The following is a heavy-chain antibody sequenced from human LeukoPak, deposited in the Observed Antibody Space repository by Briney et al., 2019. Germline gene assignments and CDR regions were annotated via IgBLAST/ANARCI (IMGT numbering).Heavy chain of an antibody. CDR3: ARARDGGYDFFDY. V-gene: IGHV6-1*01. CDR1: GDSVSSNSAA. D-gene: IGHD5-12*01. J-gene: IGHJ4*02. Sequence: PSQTLSLTCAISGDSVSSNSAAWIWIRQSPSIGLEWLGRTYYRSKWYSDYAVSVKSRITINADTSKNQFALQLNSVTPEDTAVYYCARARDGGYDFFDYWGQGTLVTVSS. CDR2: TYYRSKWYS.